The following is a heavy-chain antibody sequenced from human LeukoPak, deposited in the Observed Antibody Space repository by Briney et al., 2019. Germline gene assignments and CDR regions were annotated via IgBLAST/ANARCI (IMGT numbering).Heavy chain of an antibody. CDR1: GGSISSSSYY. Sequence: PSETLSLTCTVSGGSISSSSYYWGWIRQPPGKGLEWIGSIYYSGSTYYNPSLKSRVTISVDTSKNQFSLKLSSVTAADTAVYYCARGPQTYYDYWGQGTLVTVSS. CDR3: ARGPQTYYDY. V-gene: IGHV4-39*07. CDR2: IYYSGST. J-gene: IGHJ4*02.